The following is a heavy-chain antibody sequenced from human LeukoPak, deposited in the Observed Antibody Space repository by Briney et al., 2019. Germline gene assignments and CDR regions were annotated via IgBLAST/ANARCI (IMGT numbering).Heavy chain of an antibody. Sequence: SGTLSLTCAVSGGSISSSNWWSWVRQPPGKGLEWIGEIYHSGSTNYNPSLMSRVTISVDKSKNQFSLKLSSVTAADTAVYYCARIGVGATTRAPLDYWGQGTLVTVSS. CDR1: GGSISSSNW. CDR3: ARIGVGATTRAPLDY. J-gene: IGHJ4*02. D-gene: IGHD1-26*01. CDR2: IYHSGST. V-gene: IGHV4-4*02.